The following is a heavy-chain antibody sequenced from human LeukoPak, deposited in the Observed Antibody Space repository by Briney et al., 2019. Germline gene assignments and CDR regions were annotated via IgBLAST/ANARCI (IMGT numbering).Heavy chain of an antibody. J-gene: IGHJ4*02. CDR2: IYYSGST. CDR3: ARDSRRDSSGYSIDY. D-gene: IGHD3-22*01. V-gene: IGHV4-59*01. CDR1: GGSISSYY. Sequence: PSETLSLTCTVSGGSISSYYWSWIRQPPAKGLEWIGYIYYSGSTNYNPSLKSRVTISVDTSKNQFSLKLSSVTAADTAGYYCARDSRRDSSGYSIDYWGQGTLVTVSS.